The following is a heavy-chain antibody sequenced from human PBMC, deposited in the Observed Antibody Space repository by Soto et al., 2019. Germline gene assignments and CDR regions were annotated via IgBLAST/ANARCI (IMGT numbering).Heavy chain of an antibody. CDR1: GFSLIDYP. D-gene: IGHD4-17*01. CDR3: ARRPPFSHGDFVTYYVDY. V-gene: IGHV1-18*01. J-gene: IGHJ4*02. Sequence: QVQLVQSGAGVRKPGASVKVSCKASGFSLIDYPITWVRQAPGQGLEWMGWISANSGNTNYARNLQDRVTMTTDTSTNTAYLELRSLRSDDTAVYFCARRPPFSHGDFVTYYVDYWGQGTLVTVSS. CDR2: ISANSGNT.